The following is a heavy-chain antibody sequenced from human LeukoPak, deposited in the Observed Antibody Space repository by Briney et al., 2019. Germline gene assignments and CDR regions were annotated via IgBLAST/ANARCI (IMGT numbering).Heavy chain of an antibody. CDR3: ARDRMVRGGDY. D-gene: IGHD3-10*01. CDR1: GFIFSNYW. J-gene: IGHJ4*02. Sequence: GGSLRLSCAASGFIFSNYWMSWVRQAPGKGLEWVANIKQDGSEKYYVDSVKGRFTISRDNAKNSLYLQMNSLRAEDTAVYYCARDRMVRGGDYWGQGTLVTVS. CDR2: IKQDGSEK. V-gene: IGHV3-7*01.